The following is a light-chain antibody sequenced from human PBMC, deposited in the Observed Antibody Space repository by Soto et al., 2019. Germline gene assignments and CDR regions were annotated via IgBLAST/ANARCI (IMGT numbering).Light chain of an antibody. CDR1: QTISSW. CDR3: QQYGSPWT. V-gene: IGKV1-5*01. CDR2: AAS. Sequence: DMQMTQSPSTLSGSVGDRVTITCRASQTISSWLAWYQQKPGKAPKLLIYAASSLQSGVPSRFSGSGSGTDFTLTISRLEPEDFAVYYCQQYGSPWTFGQGTKVDIK. J-gene: IGKJ1*01.